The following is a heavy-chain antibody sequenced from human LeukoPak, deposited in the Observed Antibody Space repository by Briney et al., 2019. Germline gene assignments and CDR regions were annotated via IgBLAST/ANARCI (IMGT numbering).Heavy chain of an antibody. J-gene: IGHJ4*02. D-gene: IGHD3-22*01. V-gene: IGHV1-46*01. CDR3: ARVSSGYYGPFDY. CDR1: GYTFTSYA. CDR2: INPSGGST. Sequence: ASVKVSCKASGYTFTSYAISWVRQAPGQGLEWMGIINPSGGSTSYAQKFQGRVTMTRDMSTSTVYMELSSLRSEDTAVYYCARVSSGYYGPFDYWGQGTLVTVSS.